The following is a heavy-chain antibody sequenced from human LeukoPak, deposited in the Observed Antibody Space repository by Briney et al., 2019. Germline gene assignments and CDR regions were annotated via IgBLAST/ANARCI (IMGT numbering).Heavy chain of an antibody. D-gene: IGHD3-10*01. CDR3: AKGGAVSSKSITLIRGTRKYYYYMDV. CDR1: GFTFSSYA. V-gene: IGHV3-23*01. Sequence: GGSLRLSCAASGFTFSSYAMNWVRQAPGKGLEWVSSISRSSAYIYYADSVKGRFTISRDNSKNTLYLQMNSLRAEDTAVYYCAKGGAVSSKSITLIRGTRKYYYYMDVWGKGTTVTISS. CDR2: ISRSSAYI. J-gene: IGHJ6*03.